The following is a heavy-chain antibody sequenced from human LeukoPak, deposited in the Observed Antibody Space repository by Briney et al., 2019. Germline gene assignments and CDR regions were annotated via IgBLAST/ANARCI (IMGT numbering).Heavy chain of an antibody. Sequence: SETLSLTCAVSGYSISSGYYWGWIRQPPGKGLEWIGSIYHSGSTYYNPSLKSRVTISVDTSKNQFSLKLSSVTAADTAVYYCAREVFGWYSFDYWGQGTLVTVSS. V-gene: IGHV4-38-2*02. CDR2: IYHSGST. CDR1: GYSISSGYY. J-gene: IGHJ4*02. D-gene: IGHD6-19*01. CDR3: AREVFGWYSFDY.